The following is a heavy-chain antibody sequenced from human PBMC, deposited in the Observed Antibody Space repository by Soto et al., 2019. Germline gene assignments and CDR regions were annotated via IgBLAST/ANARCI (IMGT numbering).Heavy chain of an antibody. CDR2: INPNSGGT. CDR3: ARDLQQENLAIDRAADSSSYYYYGMDV. V-gene: IGHV1-2*04. J-gene: IGHJ6*02. D-gene: IGHD6-6*01. CDR1: GYTFTGYY. Sequence: ASVKVSCKASGYTFTGYYMHWVRQAPGQGLEWMGWINPNSGGTNYAQKFQGWVTMTRDTSISTAYMELSRLRSDDTAVYYWARDLQQENLAIDRAADSSSYYYYGMDVWGQGTTVTVSS.